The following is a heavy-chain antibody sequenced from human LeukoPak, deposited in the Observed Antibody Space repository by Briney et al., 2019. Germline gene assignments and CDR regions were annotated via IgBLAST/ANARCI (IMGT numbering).Heavy chain of an antibody. CDR2: ISSSVSTI. J-gene: IGHJ4*02. D-gene: IGHD6-13*01. Sequence: PGGSLRLSCAASGFTFSSYAMHWVRQAPGKGLEWVSYISSSVSTIYYADSVKGRFTISRDNAKNSLYLQMNSLRAEDTAVYYCARDYGSSCFDYWGQGTLVTVSS. CDR1: GFTFSSYA. V-gene: IGHV3-48*03. CDR3: ARDYGSSCFDY.